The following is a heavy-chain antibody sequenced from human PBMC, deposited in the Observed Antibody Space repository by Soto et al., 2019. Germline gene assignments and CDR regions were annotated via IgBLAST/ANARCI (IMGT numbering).Heavy chain of an antibody. Sequence: ASVKVPARLLVTPLPPMVSWVRQAPGQGLEWMGWISAYNGNTNYAQKLQGRVTMTTDTSTSTAYMELRSLRSDDTAVYYCARDPVGGNWFDPWGQGTLVTVSS. V-gene: IGHV1-18*01. CDR1: VTPLPPMV. CDR2: ISAYNGNT. D-gene: IGHD1-26*01. CDR3: ARDPVGGNWFDP. J-gene: IGHJ5*02.